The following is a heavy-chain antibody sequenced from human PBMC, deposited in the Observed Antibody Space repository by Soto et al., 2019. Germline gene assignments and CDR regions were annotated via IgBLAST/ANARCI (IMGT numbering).Heavy chain of an antibody. CDR3: ARRGKQWLVLDAFDI. CDR2: ISGSSNRI. V-gene: IGHV3-48*02. CDR1: GFTFSSYS. J-gene: IGHJ3*02. D-gene: IGHD6-19*01. Sequence: GGSLRLSCAASGFTFSSYSMNWVRQAPGKGLEWVSYISGSSNRIYYADSVKGRFTISRDNAKNSLYLQMNSLRDEDTAVYYCARRGKQWLVLDAFDIWGQGTMVTVSS.